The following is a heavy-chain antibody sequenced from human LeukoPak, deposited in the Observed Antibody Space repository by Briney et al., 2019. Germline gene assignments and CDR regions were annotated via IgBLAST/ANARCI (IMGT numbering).Heavy chain of an antibody. D-gene: IGHD3-3*01. CDR2: IYYSWST. V-gene: IGHV4-39*01. Sequence: SETLSLTCTVSGGSISSSSYYWGWIRQPPGKGLEWIGSIYYSWSTYYNPSLKSRVTVSVDTSKNQFSLRLSSVTAADTAVYYCARHATESTIFGVAIPNNWFDPWGQAALVTVSS. CDR3: ARHATESTIFGVAIPNNWFDP. CDR1: GGSISSSSYY. J-gene: IGHJ5*02.